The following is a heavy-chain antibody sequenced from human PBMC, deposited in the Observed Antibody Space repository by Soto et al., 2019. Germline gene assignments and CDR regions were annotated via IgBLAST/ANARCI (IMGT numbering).Heavy chain of an antibody. CDR3: ARDHLYCSGGSCYALDY. Sequence: GASVKVSCKASGYTFTSYAMHWVRQAPGQRLEWMGWINAGNGNTKYSQKFQGRVTITRDTSAITAYMELSSLRSEDTAVYYCARDHLYCSGGSCYALDYWGQGTLVTVSS. V-gene: IGHV1-3*01. J-gene: IGHJ4*02. CDR1: GYTFTSYA. CDR2: INAGNGNT. D-gene: IGHD2-15*01.